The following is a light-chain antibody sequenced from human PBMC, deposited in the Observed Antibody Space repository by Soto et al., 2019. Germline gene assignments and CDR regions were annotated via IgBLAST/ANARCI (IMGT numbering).Light chain of an antibody. CDR2: EVS. J-gene: IGLJ2*01. V-gene: IGLV2-14*01. CDR1: SSDVGGYNY. Sequence: QSALTQPASVSGSPGQSITISCTGTSSDVGGYNYVSWYQQHPGKAPKLMIYEVSNRPSGVSNRFSGSKSGNTASLTISGLQAEDEADYSCSSFSGSTTHVVFGGGTKLTVL. CDR3: SSFSGSTTHVV.